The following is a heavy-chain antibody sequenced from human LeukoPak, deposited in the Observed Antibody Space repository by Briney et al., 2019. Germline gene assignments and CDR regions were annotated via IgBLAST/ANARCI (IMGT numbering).Heavy chain of an antibody. Sequence: GGSLRLSCADSGFMFSSNWMSWVRLAPGKGLEWVANIKEDGTETYYVDSVKGRFTISRDNAKNSLYLQMNSLRVEDTAVYYCAKEGRSLQTYWGQGTLVTVSS. CDR1: GFMFSSNW. CDR3: AKEGRSLQTY. J-gene: IGHJ4*02. CDR2: IKEDGTET. V-gene: IGHV3-7*03. D-gene: IGHD5-24*01.